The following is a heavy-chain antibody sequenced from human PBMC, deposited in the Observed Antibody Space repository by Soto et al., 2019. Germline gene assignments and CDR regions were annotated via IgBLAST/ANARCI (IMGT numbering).Heavy chain of an antibody. J-gene: IGHJ4*02. CDR3: ARWGTTGGLDV. CDR1: GFTFRSYV. Sequence: QVQLVESGGGVVQPGTSLRLSCVGSGFTFRSYVIHWVRQAPGKGLEWVALTSYDGSNNFYGDSVKGRFIISRHNSRNTVELQMDSLRFEDTALYYCARWGTTGGLDVWGQGTLVSVSS. D-gene: IGHD3-16*01. CDR2: TSYDGSNN. V-gene: IGHV3-33*05.